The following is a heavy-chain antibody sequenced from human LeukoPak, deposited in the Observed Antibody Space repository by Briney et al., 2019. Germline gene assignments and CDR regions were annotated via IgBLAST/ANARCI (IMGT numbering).Heavy chain of an antibody. D-gene: IGHD1-26*01. CDR1: GGSIKSDH. Sequence: PSETLSLTCTVSGGSIKSDHWSWIRLPPGKGLEWIGYIYYSGSTSYNPSLKSRVTMSVDMSKNQFSLKLMSVTAADTAVYYCARVSGSIDYWGQGTLVTVSS. CDR2: IYYSGST. V-gene: IGHV4-59*08. CDR3: ARVSGSIDY. J-gene: IGHJ4*02.